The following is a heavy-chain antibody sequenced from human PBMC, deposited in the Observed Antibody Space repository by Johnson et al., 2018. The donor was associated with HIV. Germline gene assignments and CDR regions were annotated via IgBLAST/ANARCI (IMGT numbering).Heavy chain of an antibody. CDR1: GFTFSSYD. CDR2: IGTAGDT. J-gene: IGHJ3*02. CDR3: ARDSASSYYDSSAKGGAFDI. D-gene: IGHD3-22*01. V-gene: IGHV3-13*01. Sequence: EQLVESGGGLVQPGRSLRLSCAASGFTFSSYDIHWVRQGTGKGLEWVSAIGTAGDTYYAGSVKGRFTISRDNSKNTLYLQMNSLRAEDTAVYYCARDSASSYYDSSAKGGAFDIWGQGTIVTVSS.